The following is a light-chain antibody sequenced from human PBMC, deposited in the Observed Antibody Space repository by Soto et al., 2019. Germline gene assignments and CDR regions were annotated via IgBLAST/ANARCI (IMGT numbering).Light chain of an antibody. V-gene: IGKV1-9*01. Sequence: IQLTQSPSSLSASVGDRVTITCRASQGLSSYLAWYQQKPGKAPKLLISSASTLQSGVPSRFSGSGSVTDFTLTISSLQPEDFATYYCQQLNGYPITFGQGTRLEIK. J-gene: IGKJ5*01. CDR1: QGLSSY. CDR3: QQLNGYPIT. CDR2: SAS.